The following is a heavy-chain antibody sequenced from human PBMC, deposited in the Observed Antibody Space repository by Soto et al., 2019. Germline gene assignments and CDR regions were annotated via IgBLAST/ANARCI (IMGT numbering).Heavy chain of an antibody. CDR3: PTLVFLIFHGGVDV. CDR2: ISNSGYT. CDR1: GGSISSISNHY. V-gene: IGHV4-61*05. J-gene: IGHJ6*02. D-gene: IGHD2-21*01. Sequence: RASETMSLTCTVSGGSISSISNHYCSWILLPPGKGLEWIGYISNSGYTSYNPSLKSRVIISVDTSKNQFSLKLTSVTAADTAVDYCPTLVFLIFHGGVDVGAQGTSVPVS.